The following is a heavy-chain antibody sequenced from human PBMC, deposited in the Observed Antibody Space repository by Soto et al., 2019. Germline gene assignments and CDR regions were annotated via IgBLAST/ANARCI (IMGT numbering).Heavy chain of an antibody. Sequence: SVKVSCKASGGTFSSYAISWVRQAPGQGLEWMGGIIPIFGTANYAQKFQGRVTITADNSNNTLYVQMNSLKAEDTAVYYCVRDPYLPTAGRLASLHYWGPGTLVTVSS. CDR2: IIPIFGTA. J-gene: IGHJ4*02. CDR1: GGTFSSYA. V-gene: IGHV1-69*06. D-gene: IGHD1-1*01. CDR3: VRDPYLPTAGRLASLHY.